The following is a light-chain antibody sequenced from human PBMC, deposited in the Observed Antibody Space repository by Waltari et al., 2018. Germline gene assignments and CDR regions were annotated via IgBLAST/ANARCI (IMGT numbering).Light chain of an antibody. J-gene: IGLJ2*01. CDR2: GND. CDR3: GTWDNTLSAV. Sequence: QSVLTQPPSVSAAPGQKVTISCSGSASNIGNSYVSWDQQFPGAAPKVLIYGNDKRTTGIPDRFSGSKSGTSATLDITGLQTGDEADYYCGTWDNTLSAVFGGGTKVTVL. V-gene: IGLV1-51*02. CDR1: ASNIGNSY.